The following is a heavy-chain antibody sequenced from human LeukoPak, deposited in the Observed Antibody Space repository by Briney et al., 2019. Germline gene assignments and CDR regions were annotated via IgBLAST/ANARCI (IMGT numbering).Heavy chain of an antibody. Sequence: ASVKVSCTASGYTFIGYYIYWVRQAPGQGLEWMGWINPNSGGTNYAPKFQGRVTMTRDTSISTAYMELSSLRSDDPAVYYCAREGGLRNWGQGTLVTVSS. CDR3: AREGGLRN. J-gene: IGHJ4*02. CDR2: INPNSGGT. D-gene: IGHD3-16*01. V-gene: IGHV1-2*02. CDR1: GYTFIGYY.